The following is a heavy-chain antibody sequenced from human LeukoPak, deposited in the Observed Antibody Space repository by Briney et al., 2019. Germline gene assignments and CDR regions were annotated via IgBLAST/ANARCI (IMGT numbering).Heavy chain of an antibody. V-gene: IGHV4-30-2*01. CDR3: ARGYSVDY. Sequence: SETLSLTRTVSGNSISTGNYYWSWIRQPPGKGLEWIGYIFHSGSTYYNPSLTSRVTLSVDTSKNQFSLNLTSVTAADTAIYYCARGYSVDYWGQGTLVTVSS. J-gene: IGHJ4*02. D-gene: IGHD2-15*01. CDR2: IFHSGST. CDR1: GNSISTGNYY.